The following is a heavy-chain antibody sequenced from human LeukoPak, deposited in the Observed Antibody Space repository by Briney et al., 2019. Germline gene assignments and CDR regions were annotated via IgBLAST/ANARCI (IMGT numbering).Heavy chain of an antibody. V-gene: IGHV3-15*01. CDR3: TTDLYDYVWGSYRPSIDY. Sequence: KSGGSLRLSCAASGFTFSNAWMSWVRQAPGKGLEWVGRIKSKTDGGTTDYAAPVKGRFTISRDDSKNTLYLQMNSLKTEDTAVYYCTTDLYDYVWGSYRPSIDYWGQGTLVTVSS. CDR1: GFTFSNAW. D-gene: IGHD3-16*02. J-gene: IGHJ4*02. CDR2: IKSKTDGGTT.